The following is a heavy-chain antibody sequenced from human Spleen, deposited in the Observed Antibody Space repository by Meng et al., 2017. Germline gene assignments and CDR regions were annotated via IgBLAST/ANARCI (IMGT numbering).Heavy chain of an antibody. V-gene: IGHV1-18*01. J-gene: IGHJ4*02. CDR1: GYTFTTYY. Sequence: QVQLVQSGSELKKPGASVQISCKASGYTFTTYYINWLRQAPGQGLEWIGWISAYNGNTNYAQKLQGRVTLTTDTSTRTAYMELRSLRSDDTAVYYCARVPREHSGHDSSDYWGQGTLVTVSS. CDR3: ARVPREHSGHDSSDY. CDR2: ISAYNGNT. D-gene: IGHD5-12*01.